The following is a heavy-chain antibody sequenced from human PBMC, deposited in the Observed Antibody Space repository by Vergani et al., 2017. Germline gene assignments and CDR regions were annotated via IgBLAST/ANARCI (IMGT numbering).Heavy chain of an antibody. V-gene: IGHV4-61*02. CDR2: IYTSGCT. CDR3: ARGEAIYYGLGTTMGVDY. D-gene: IGHD3-10*01. Sequence: QVQLQESGPGLVKPSQTLSLTCTVSGGSISSGSYYWSWIRQPAGKGLEWIGRIYTSGCTNYNPSLKSRVTISVDTSKNQFSLKLSSVTAADTAVYYCARGEAIYYGLGTTMGVDYWGQGTLVTVSS. CDR1: GGSISSGSYY. J-gene: IGHJ4*02.